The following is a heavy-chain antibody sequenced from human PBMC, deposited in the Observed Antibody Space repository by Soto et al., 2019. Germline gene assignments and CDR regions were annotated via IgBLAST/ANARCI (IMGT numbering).Heavy chain of an antibody. CDR1: GGSISSYY. CDR3: ARDRCSGGSCYSAYYYYYGMDV. CDR2: IYYSGNT. Sequence: SSETLSLTCTVSGGSISSYYWSWIRQPPGKGLEWIGYIYYSGNTNYNPSLKSRVTISVDTSKNQFSLKLSSVTAADTAVYYCARDRCSGGSCYSAYYYYYGMDVWGQGTTVTVSS. D-gene: IGHD2-15*01. J-gene: IGHJ6*02. V-gene: IGHV4-59*12.